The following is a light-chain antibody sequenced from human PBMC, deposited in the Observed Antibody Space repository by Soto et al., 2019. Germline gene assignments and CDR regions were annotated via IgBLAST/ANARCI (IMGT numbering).Light chain of an antibody. CDR1: QSISSW. CDR3: QQSYSSPPT. Sequence: ILMTPYHSPLSASLGSRVTLTCLASQSISSWLAWYQQKPGKAPKLLIFAASRLQSGVPSRFSGSRSGPDFTLTISSLQPEDFATYYCQQSYSSPPTFGQGTKVDIK. V-gene: IGKV1-39*01. J-gene: IGKJ1*01. CDR2: AAS.